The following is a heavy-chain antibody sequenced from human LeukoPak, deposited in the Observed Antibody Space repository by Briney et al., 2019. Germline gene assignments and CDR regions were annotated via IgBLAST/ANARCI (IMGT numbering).Heavy chain of an antibody. V-gene: IGHV1-2*02. CDR1: GYTFSGYY. Sequence: GASVKVSCKASGYTFSGYYMHWVRQAPGQGLEWMGWINPNSGGTKSAQKFQGRVTMTRDTSISTAYMELSRLRSDDTAVYYCARDSDSGYGHFDYWGQGTLVTVSS. J-gene: IGHJ4*02. CDR2: INPNSGGT. CDR3: ARDSDSGYGHFDY. D-gene: IGHD5-12*01.